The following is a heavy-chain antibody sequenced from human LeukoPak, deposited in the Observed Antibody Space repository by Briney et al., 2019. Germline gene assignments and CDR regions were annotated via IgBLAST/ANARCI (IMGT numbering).Heavy chain of an antibody. CDR2: IRSKANSYAT. CDR3: RLVVVIDDY. CDR1: GFTFSGSA. J-gene: IGHJ4*02. Sequence: GGSLRLSCAASGFTFSGSAMHWVRQASGKGLEWVGRIRSKANSYATAYAASVKGRFTISRDDSKNTAYLQMNSLKTEDTAVYYCRLVVVIDDYWGQGTLVTVSS. V-gene: IGHV3-73*01. D-gene: IGHD3-22*01.